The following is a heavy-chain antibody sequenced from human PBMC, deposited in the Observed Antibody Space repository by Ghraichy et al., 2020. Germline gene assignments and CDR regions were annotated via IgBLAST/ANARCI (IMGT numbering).Heavy chain of an antibody. CDR1: GGSISSSSYY. CDR3: ARRGLRGGGFDY. Sequence: SETLSLTCTVSGGSISSSSYYWGWIRQPPGKGLEWIGSIYYSGSTYYNPSLKSRVTISVDTSKNQFSLKLSSVTAADTAVYYCARRGLRGGGFDYWGQGTLVTVSS. V-gene: IGHV4-39*01. J-gene: IGHJ4*02. CDR2: IYYSGST. D-gene: IGHD2-15*01.